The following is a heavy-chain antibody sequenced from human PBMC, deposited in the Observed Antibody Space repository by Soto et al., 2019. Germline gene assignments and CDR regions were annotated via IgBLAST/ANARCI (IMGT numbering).Heavy chain of an antibody. CDR1: GFTFSNAW. V-gene: IGHV3-15*07. J-gene: IGHJ4*02. CDR3: TTDYGTTFNDY. D-gene: IGHD2-8*01. CDR2: VKSKAAGGTT. Sequence: PGESLKISCAASGFTFSNAWMNWVRQAPGKGLEWVGRVKSKAAGGTTDYAAPVKGRFTISRDDSKNTLYLQMNGLKTEDTALYYCTTDYGTTFNDYWGQGTLVTVSS.